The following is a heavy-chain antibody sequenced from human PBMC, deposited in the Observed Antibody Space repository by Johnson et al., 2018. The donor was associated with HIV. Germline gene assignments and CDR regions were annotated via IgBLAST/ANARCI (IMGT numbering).Heavy chain of an antibody. CDR3: AKTYYDFWSGYFGAFDI. CDR2: ISYDGSNK. Sequence: QEQLVESGGGVVQPGRSLRLSCAASGFTFSSYAMHWVRQAPGKGLEWVAVISYDGSNKNYADSVKGRFTIYRDNPKNTLYLQMNSLRAEDTALYYCAKTYYDFWSGYFGAFDIWGQGTMVTVSS. CDR1: GFTFSSYA. V-gene: IGHV3-30*04. D-gene: IGHD3-3*01. J-gene: IGHJ3*02.